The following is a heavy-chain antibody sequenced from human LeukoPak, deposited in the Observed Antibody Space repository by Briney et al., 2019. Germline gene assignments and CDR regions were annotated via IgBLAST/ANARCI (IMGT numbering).Heavy chain of an antibody. CDR2: IYYSGST. D-gene: IGHD6-19*01. V-gene: IGHV4-59*08. CDR3: ARLASSGWSHCDY. CDR1: GGSISGYY. Sequence: SETLSFTCTGSGGSISGYYWSWMRQPPGKGPEWIGYIYYSGSTNYNPSLKSRVTISVDTSKNQFSLKMNSVTAADTAVYYCARLASSGWSHCDYWGQGTLVTVSS. J-gene: IGHJ4*02.